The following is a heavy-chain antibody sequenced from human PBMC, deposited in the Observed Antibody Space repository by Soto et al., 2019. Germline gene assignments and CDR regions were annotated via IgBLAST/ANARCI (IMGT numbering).Heavy chain of an antibody. Sequence: EVQLVESGGGLVKPGGSLRLSCAASGFTFSSYSMNWVRQAPGKGLEWVSSISSSSSYIYYADSVKGRFTISRDNAKKSLYRQMKSLRAEDTAVYYCARDLHYYDSGGYYGYWGQGTLVTVSS. CDR3: ARDLHYYDSGGYYGY. CDR1: GFTFSSYS. J-gene: IGHJ4*02. V-gene: IGHV3-21*01. D-gene: IGHD3-22*01. CDR2: ISSSSSYI.